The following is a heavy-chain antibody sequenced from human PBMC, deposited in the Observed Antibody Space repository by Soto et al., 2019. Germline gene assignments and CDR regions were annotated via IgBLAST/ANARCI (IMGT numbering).Heavy chain of an antibody. V-gene: IGHV1-69*13. Sequence: GASVKVSCKASGGTFSSYAISWVRQAPGQGLEWMGGIIPIFGTANYAQKFQGRVTITADESTSTAYMELSSLRSEDTAVYYCASLNYYYDSSGETDYWGQGTLVTVSS. CDR1: GGTFSSYA. D-gene: IGHD3-22*01. CDR2: IIPIFGTA. J-gene: IGHJ4*02. CDR3: ASLNYYYDSSGETDY.